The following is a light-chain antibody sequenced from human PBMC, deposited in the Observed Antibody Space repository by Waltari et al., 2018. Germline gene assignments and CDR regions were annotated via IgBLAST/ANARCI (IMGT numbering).Light chain of an antibody. CDR1: QGLSSY. J-gene: IGKJ1*01. Sequence: IQLTQSPSSLSASVGYRVTITCRASQGLSSYLAWYQQKPGKAPKLLIYAASTLQSGVPSRFSGSGSGTDFTLTISSLQPEDFATYYCQQLNSYPPWTFGQGTKVEIK. V-gene: IGKV1-9*01. CDR2: AAS. CDR3: QQLNSYPPWT.